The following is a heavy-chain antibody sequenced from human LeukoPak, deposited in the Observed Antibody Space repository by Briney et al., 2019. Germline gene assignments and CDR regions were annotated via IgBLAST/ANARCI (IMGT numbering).Heavy chain of an antibody. V-gene: IGHV3-30*02. Sequence: PGGSLRLSCAASGFTFSNYGMHWVRQAPGKGLEWVAFIRYDGTNKDYADSVKGRFTISRDNSKNTLYPQMNSLRAEDTAVYYCAKDRGLAVGDYWGQGTLVTVSS. J-gene: IGHJ4*02. D-gene: IGHD6-19*01. CDR3: AKDRGLAVGDY. CDR2: IRYDGTNK. CDR1: GFTFSNYG.